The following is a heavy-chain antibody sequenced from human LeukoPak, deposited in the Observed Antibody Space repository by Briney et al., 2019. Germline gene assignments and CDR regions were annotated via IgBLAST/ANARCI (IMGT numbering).Heavy chain of an antibody. CDR2: ISSNGGST. CDR1: GFTFSSYA. J-gene: IGHJ4*02. CDR3: VKDTHYGDYLLVN. Sequence: GGSLRLSCSASGFTFSSYAMHWVRQAPGKGLEYVSAISSNGGSTYYADSVKGRFTISRDNSKNMLYLQMSSLRAEDTAVYYCVKDTHYGDYLLVNWGQGTLVTVSS. V-gene: IGHV3-64D*06. D-gene: IGHD4-17*01.